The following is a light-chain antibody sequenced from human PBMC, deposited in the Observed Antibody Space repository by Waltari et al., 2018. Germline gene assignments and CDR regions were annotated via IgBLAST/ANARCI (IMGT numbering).Light chain of an antibody. CDR3: QTWGTGIQV. J-gene: IGLJ3*02. CDR1: GEYSAYA. Sequence: LVLTQSPSASASLGASVKLTCSLPGEYSAYAIAWHQQQPLKGPRYLLTVNSDGSHKKGDGISQRFAGSSSDLDRYLIIAGLQSDDEAVYFCQTWGTGIQVFGSGTKLTVL. CDR2: VNSDGSH. V-gene: IGLV4-69*01.